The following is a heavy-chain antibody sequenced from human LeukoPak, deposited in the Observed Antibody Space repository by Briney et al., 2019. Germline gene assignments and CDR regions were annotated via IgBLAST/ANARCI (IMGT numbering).Heavy chain of an antibody. CDR2: ISWNSGSI. Sequence: GRPLRLSCAASGFTFDDYAMHWVRQAPGKGLEWVSGISWNSGSIGYADSVKGRFTISRDNAKNSLYLQMNSLRAEDTALYYCAKDIADYPGGGSYFDYWGQGTLVTVSS. D-gene: IGHD3-16*01. V-gene: IGHV3-9*01. CDR3: AKDIADYPGGGSYFDY. J-gene: IGHJ4*02. CDR1: GFTFDDYA.